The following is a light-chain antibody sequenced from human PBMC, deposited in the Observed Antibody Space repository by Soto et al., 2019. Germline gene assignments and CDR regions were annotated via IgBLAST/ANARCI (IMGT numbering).Light chain of an antibody. CDR2: RAS. Sequence: EVLMTKSPSTLSVSAGERATLSCRASQSVRSNLAWYQQKHGQAPRLLIYRASTRTTGIPARFSGSGSGTEFTLTISSLPSEDIEIYYCQQYYHWPVTFGGGTKVDIK. CDR3: QQYYHWPVT. J-gene: IGKJ4*01. CDR1: QSVRSN. V-gene: IGKV3-15*01.